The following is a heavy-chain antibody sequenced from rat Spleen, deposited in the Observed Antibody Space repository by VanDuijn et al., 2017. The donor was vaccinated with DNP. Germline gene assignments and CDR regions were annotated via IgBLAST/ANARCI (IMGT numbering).Heavy chain of an antibody. D-gene: IGHD4-3*01. CDR1: GFTFNNYW. J-gene: IGHJ2*01. Sequence: EVQLVESGGDLVQPGRSLKLSCVASGFTFNNYWMTWIRQVPGKGLEWFASITSSGSDTYYPDSVKGRFTISRDNARNTLYLQMDSLRSEDTATYYCARWNSGHFDYWGQGVMVPVSS. CDR2: ITSSGSDT. V-gene: IGHV5-31*01. CDR3: ARWNSGHFDY.